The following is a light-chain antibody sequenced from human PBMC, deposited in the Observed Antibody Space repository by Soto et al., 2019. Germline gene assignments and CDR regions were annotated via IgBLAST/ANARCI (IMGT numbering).Light chain of an antibody. CDR1: SSNIGAGYD. J-gene: IGLJ2*01. CDR3: QSYDSRLSGVV. V-gene: IGLV1-40*01. Sequence: QSVLTQPPSVSGAVGQRVTISCTGSSSNIGAGYDVHWYQQVPGTAPKLLIYGNSNRPSGVPDRFSDSKSGTSASLAITGLQAEDEADYYCQSYDSRLSGVVFGGGTKLTVL. CDR2: GNS.